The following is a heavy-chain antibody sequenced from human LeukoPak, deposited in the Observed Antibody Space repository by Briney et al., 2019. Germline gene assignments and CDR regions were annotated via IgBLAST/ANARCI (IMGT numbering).Heavy chain of an antibody. CDR3: ARRKQQLTTRNHGRWFDP. J-gene: IGHJ5*02. V-gene: IGHV4-34*01. CDR1: GGSFSGYY. CDR2: INHSGST. Sequence: SETLSLTCAAYGGSFSGYYWSWIRQPPGKGLEWIGEINHSGSTNYNPSPKSRVTISVDTSKNQFSLKLSSVTAADTAVYYCARRKQQLTTRNHGRWFDPWGQGTLVTVSS. D-gene: IGHD6-13*01.